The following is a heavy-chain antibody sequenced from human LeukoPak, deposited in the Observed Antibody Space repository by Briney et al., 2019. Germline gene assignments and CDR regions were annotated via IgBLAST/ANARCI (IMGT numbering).Heavy chain of an antibody. Sequence: PSETLSLTCAVYGGSFSGYYWSWIRQPPGKGLEWIGEINHSGSTNYNPSLKSRVTISVDTSKNQFSLKLSSVTAADTAVYYCARADYWYGMDVWGQGTLVTVSS. J-gene: IGHJ6*02. CDR2: INHSGST. CDR3: ARADYWYGMDV. V-gene: IGHV4-34*01. CDR1: GGSFSGYY.